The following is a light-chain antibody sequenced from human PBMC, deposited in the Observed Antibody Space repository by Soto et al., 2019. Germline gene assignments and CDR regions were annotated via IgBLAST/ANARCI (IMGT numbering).Light chain of an antibody. Sequence: EIVLTQSPGTLSLSPGERATLSCRASQSVASRNLAWYQQKSGQAPRPLIYGASSRAIHTPDRFSGSGSGTDFTLTISGLEPEDFAVYYCQHFGNSRWTFGQGTKVDIK. J-gene: IGKJ1*01. CDR2: GAS. CDR3: QHFGNSRWT. CDR1: QSVASRN. V-gene: IGKV3-20*01.